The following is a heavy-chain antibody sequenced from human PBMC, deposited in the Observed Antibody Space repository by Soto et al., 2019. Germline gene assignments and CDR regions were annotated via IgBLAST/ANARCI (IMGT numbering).Heavy chain of an antibody. J-gene: IGHJ4*02. CDR3: ASVVRGVHFDY. CDR2: IIPIFGTA. Sequence: QVQLVQSGAEVKKPGSSVKVSCKASGGTFSSYAISWVRQAPGQGLEWMGGIIPIFGTANYAQKFQGRVKITADKSTSTAYIELSSLRSEETAVYYCASVVRGVHFDYWGQGTLVTVSP. V-gene: IGHV1-69*06. D-gene: IGHD3-10*01. CDR1: GGTFSSYA.